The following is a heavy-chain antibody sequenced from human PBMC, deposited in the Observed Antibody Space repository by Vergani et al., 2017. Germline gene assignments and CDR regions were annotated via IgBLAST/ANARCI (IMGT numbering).Heavy chain of an antibody. D-gene: IGHD1-26*01. CDR2: ISSSGSTI. Sequence: EVQLLESGGGLVQPGGSLRLSCAASGFTFSSYEMNWVRQAPGKGLEWVSYISSSGSTIYYADSVKGRFTISRDNAKNSLYLQMNSLRAEDTAVYYCARDRQFGGSYYLWDYWGQGTLVTVSS. CDR1: GFTFSSYE. J-gene: IGHJ4*02. V-gene: IGHV3-48*03. CDR3: ARDRQFGGSYYLWDY.